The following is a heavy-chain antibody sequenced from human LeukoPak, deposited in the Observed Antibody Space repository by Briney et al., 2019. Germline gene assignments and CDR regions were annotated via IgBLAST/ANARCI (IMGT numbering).Heavy chain of an antibody. CDR2: IRYDGSNQ. V-gene: IGHV3-30*02. Sequence: GGPLRLSCAASGFTFSNYGMHWVRQAPGKGLEWVSFIRYDGSNQYYTDSVKGRFTISRDNSKSTLYLQMNSLRTEDTAMYYCAKGAPNLPDYWGQGMVVTVSS. CDR3: AKGAPNLPDY. J-gene: IGHJ4*02. CDR1: GFTFSNYG. D-gene: IGHD5/OR15-5a*01.